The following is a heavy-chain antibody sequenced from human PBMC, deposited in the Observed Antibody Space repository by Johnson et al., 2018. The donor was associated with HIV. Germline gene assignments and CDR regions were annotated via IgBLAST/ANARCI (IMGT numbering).Heavy chain of an antibody. J-gene: IGHJ3*02. Sequence: EVQLVESGGGLIQPGGSLRLSCAASGFTVSSIYMNWVRQAPGKGLEWVSVIYSGGSTYYADSVKGRFTISRDNSKNTLYLQMNSLRAEDTAVYYCARDRIAARLWAFDIWGQGTMVTVSS. D-gene: IGHD6-6*01. CDR3: ARDRIAARLWAFDI. V-gene: IGHV3-53*01. CDR1: GFTVSSIY. CDR2: IYSGGST.